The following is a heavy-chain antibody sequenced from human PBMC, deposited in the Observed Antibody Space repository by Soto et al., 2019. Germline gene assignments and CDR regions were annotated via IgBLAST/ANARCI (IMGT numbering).Heavy chain of an antibody. V-gene: IGHV3-48*02. Sequence: EVQLVESGGALVQPGGSLRLSCAVSGFTISTYSMNWVRQAPGKGLEWISYIAWSGSSAIYYADSAKGRFTISRDNAENSLYLQMSSLRDEDTAVYSCSTSNGHLVHWGQGTLVTVSP. CDR2: IAWSGSSAI. D-gene: IGHD1-1*01. CDR1: GFTISTYS. J-gene: IGHJ1*01. CDR3: STSNGHLVH.